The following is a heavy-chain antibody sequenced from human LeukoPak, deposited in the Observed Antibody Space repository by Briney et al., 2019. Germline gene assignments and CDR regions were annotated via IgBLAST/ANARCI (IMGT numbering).Heavy chain of an antibody. J-gene: IGHJ5*02. Sequence: GESLKISCKGSGYIFTTYWIGWVRQMPGKGLEWMGIIFPGDSDTRYSPSFQGQVTISADKSINTAYLQWSSLKASDTAVYYCARHAYSSTWYPNWFDPWGQGTLVTVSS. D-gene: IGHD6-13*01. CDR2: IFPGDSDT. CDR1: GYIFTTYW. V-gene: IGHV5-51*01. CDR3: ARHAYSSTWYPNWFDP.